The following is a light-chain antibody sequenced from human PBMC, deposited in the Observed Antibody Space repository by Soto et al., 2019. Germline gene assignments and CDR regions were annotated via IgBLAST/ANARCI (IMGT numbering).Light chain of an antibody. CDR1: SSDVGGYNY. J-gene: IGLJ2*01. CDR3: SSYRSSNSVV. Sequence: QSALTQPASVSGSPGQSITISCTGTSSDVGGYNYVSWYQQHPGKAPKLMIYEVTNRPSGISNRFSGSKSGHTASLTISGLQAEDEADYYCSSYRSSNSVVFGGGTKVTVL. V-gene: IGLV2-14*01. CDR2: EVT.